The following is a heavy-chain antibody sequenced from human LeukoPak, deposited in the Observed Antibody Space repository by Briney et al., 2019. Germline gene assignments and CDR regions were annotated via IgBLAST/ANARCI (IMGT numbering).Heavy chain of an antibody. CDR3: ARGGKMWLRFPFDY. V-gene: IGHV4-4*07. Sequence: SETLSLTCTVSGGSISSYYWSWIRQPAGKGLEWIGRIYTSGSTNYNPSLKSRVTMSVDTSKNQFSLKLSSVTAADTAVYYCARGGKMWLRFPFDYWGQGTLVTVSS. CDR1: GGSISSYY. CDR2: IYTSGST. D-gene: IGHD5-12*01. J-gene: IGHJ4*02.